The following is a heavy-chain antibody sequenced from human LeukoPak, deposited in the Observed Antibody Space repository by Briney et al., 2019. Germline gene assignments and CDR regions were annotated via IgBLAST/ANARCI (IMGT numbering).Heavy chain of an antibody. Sequence: GGSLRLSCAASGFTFSSYAMSWVRQAPGKGLEWVSAISGSGGSTYCADSVKGRFTISRDNSKNTLYLQMESLRAEDTAVYYCAKDKSSGYYYFDYWGQGTLVTVSS. CDR1: GFTFSSYA. CDR2: ISGSGGST. CDR3: AKDKSSGYYYFDY. D-gene: IGHD3-22*01. J-gene: IGHJ4*02. V-gene: IGHV3-23*01.